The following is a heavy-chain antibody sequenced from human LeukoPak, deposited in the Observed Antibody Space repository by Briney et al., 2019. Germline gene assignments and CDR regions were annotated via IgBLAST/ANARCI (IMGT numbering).Heavy chain of an antibody. CDR1: GFTFSSYS. V-gene: IGHV3-21*01. CDR2: ISSSSSYI. J-gene: IGHJ3*02. D-gene: IGHD2-15*01. Sequence: PGGSLRLSCAASGFTFSSYSMNWVRQAPGKGLEWVSSISSSSSYIYYADSVKGRFTISSDNAKNSLYLQMNSLRAEDTAVYYCARDCCSGAFDIWGQGTMVTVSS. CDR3: ARDCCSGAFDI.